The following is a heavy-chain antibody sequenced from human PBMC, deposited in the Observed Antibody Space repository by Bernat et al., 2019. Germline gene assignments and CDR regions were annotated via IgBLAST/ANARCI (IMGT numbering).Heavy chain of an antibody. CDR3: AGEYYYGSGRGFDI. V-gene: IGHV3-33*01. CDR2: IWYDGSDK. J-gene: IGHJ3*02. CDR1: GFTFRDHG. D-gene: IGHD3-10*01. Sequence: QVQLVESGGGLVQPGRSLRLSCAASGFTFRDHGMHWVRQPPGEGLVWVAVIWYDGSDKYYADSVKCRFTISRDNFKNTLYLQMSSLRAEDTAVYYCAGEYYYGSGRGFDIWGQGTMVTVSS.